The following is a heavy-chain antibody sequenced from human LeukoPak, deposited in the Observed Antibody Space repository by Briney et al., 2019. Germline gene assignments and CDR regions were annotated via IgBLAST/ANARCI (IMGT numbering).Heavy chain of an antibody. D-gene: IGHD3-10*01. CDR2: IYRGGSK. Sequence: PGGSLSLSCAASGFSVSNNYMSWVRQAPGKGLEWGSVIYRGGSKDYGDSVKGRFTISRDNSKNTLYLQMNSLRAEDTTIYYCARIFYYGSGNNWFDPWGQGTLVTVSS. V-gene: IGHV3-53*01. CDR3: ARIFYYGSGNNWFDP. J-gene: IGHJ5*02. CDR1: GFSVSNNY.